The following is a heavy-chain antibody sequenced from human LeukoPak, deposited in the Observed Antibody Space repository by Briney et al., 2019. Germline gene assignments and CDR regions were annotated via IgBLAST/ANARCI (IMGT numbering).Heavy chain of an antibody. Sequence: SETLSLTCTVSGGSISSYYWSWIRQPAGKGLEWIGRIYTSGSTNYNPSLKSRVTISVDTSKNQFSLKLSSVTAADTAVYYCARVTTVTTNNWFDPWGQGTLVTVSS. J-gene: IGHJ5*02. CDR1: GGSISSYY. V-gene: IGHV4-4*07. CDR2: IYTSGST. CDR3: ARVTTVTTNNWFDP. D-gene: IGHD4-17*01.